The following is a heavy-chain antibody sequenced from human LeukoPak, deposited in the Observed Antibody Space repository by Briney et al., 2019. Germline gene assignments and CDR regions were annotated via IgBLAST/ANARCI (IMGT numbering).Heavy chain of an antibody. CDR3: ARGRQQGGDFDY. V-gene: IGHV4-61*05. Sequence: SETLSLTCTVSGGSISSSSYYWGWIRQPPGKGLEWIGYIYYSGSTNYNPSLKSRVTISVDTSKNQFSLKLSSVTAADTAVYYCARGRQQGGDFDYWGQGTLVTVSS. CDR1: GGSISSSSYY. J-gene: IGHJ4*02. D-gene: IGHD6-13*01. CDR2: IYYSGST.